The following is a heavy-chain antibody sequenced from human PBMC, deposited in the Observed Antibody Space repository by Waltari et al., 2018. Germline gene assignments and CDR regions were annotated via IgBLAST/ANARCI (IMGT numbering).Heavy chain of an antibody. D-gene: IGHD3-22*01. J-gene: IGHJ3*02. V-gene: IGHV3-53*01. Sequence: VSVISSVGRTYYADSVKGRVTISSDNSKNALYLQMNSLRAEDTAVYYCARSRGGYYDSSGYYSFRAFDIWGQGTMVTVSS. CDR2: ISSVGRT. CDR3: ARSRGGYYDSSGYYSFRAFDI.